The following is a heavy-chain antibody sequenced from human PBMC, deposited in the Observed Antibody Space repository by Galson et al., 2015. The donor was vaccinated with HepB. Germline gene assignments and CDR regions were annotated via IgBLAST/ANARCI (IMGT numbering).Heavy chain of an antibody. Sequence: SLRLSCAASGFTFSSYNMNWVRQAPGKGLEWVSYISSSSSTIYYADSVKGRFTISRDNAKNSLYQQMNSLRAEDTAVYYCAKEDYGSGSYYPDAFDIWGQGTMVTVSS. V-gene: IGHV3-48*01. J-gene: IGHJ3*02. CDR3: AKEDYGSGSYYPDAFDI. D-gene: IGHD3-10*01. CDR2: ISSSSSTI. CDR1: GFTFSSYN.